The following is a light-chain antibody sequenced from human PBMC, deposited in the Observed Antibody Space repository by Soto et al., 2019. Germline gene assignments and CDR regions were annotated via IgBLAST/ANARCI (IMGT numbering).Light chain of an antibody. CDR3: AHRYSNTWT. J-gene: IGKJ1*01. CDR1: QSIASY. CDR2: AAS. Sequence: RTQVASGMSADLGGRGTITYRASQSIASYLNWYQQKPGKAPKLLIYAASSLQSGVPSRFSGSGSETDFTITTSSLRPQDCHTYCSAHRYSNTWTFAEGTKVDIK. V-gene: IGKV1-39*01.